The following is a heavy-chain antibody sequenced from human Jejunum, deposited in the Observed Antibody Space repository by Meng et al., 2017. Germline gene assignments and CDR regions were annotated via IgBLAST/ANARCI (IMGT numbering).Heavy chain of an antibody. CDR2: IKSKRDGETT. CDR3: THGHLAGTFFDY. V-gene: IGHV3-15*01. Sequence: VQLVGSGGGVVKPGGSLRLSCAVSGLTFSGAWMSWVRQAPGKGLEWVSRIKSKRDGETTDYAAPVKGRFTISRDDSENTVYLQMNSLKAEDTAVYYCTHGHLAGTFFDYWSQGILVTVSS. J-gene: IGHJ4*02. D-gene: IGHD1-1*01. CDR1: GLTFSGAW.